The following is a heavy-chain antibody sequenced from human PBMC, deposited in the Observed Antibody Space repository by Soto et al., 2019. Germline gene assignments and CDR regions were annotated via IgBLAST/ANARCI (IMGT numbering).Heavy chain of an antibody. V-gene: IGHV4-4*07. CDR3: ARADYEILTGSYAMDV. Sequence: SDTLSLTCTVSDACIRIYYWNWIRQPAGKGLEWIGRVSTNGATSYNPSLESRVTMSVDTSKNQFSLKLTSVTAADTAVYFCARADYEILTGSYAMDVWGQGTTVTFSS. CDR2: VSTNGAT. J-gene: IGHJ6*02. CDR1: DACIRIYY. D-gene: IGHD3-9*01.